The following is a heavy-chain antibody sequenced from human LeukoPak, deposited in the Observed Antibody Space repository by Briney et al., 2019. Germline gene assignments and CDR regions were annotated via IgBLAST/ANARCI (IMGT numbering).Heavy chain of an antibody. V-gene: IGHV5-51*01. Sequence: GASLQISCKGSGYFFTSYWIGWGRQLPGKGLEGMGIIYPGDSDTKDSPSYQGQVTISANKASSTAYLQWSSLKASDTAMYYCARRGRSSNYFDYWGQGTLVTVSS. D-gene: IGHD6-6*01. CDR3: ARRGRSSNYFDY. J-gene: IGHJ4*02. CDR2: IYPGDSDT. CDR1: GYFFTSYW.